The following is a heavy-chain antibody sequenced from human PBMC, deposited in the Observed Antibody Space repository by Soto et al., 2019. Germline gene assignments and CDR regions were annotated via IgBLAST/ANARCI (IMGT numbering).Heavy chain of an antibody. CDR3: ALQGITTRPEYGIDV. CDR1: GYNFTKYW. Sequence: GESLKISCKGSGYNFTKYWISWVRQMPGKGLEWMGRIDPSDSYTNYSPSFQGHVTISADKSISTAYLQWSSLKASDAAMYYRALQGITTRPEYGIDVWAQGTTDTGSS. D-gene: IGHD1-1*01. V-gene: IGHV5-10-1*01. CDR2: IDPSDSYT. J-gene: IGHJ6*02.